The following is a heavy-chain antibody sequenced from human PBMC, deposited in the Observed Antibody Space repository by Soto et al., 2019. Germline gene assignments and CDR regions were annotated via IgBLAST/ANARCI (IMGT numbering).Heavy chain of an antibody. CDR2: SHYSGSA. Sequence: QLQLQESGPGLVKASETLSLTCTVSGGSISSGTYHWGWIRQPPGKGLEWIGNSHYSGSAYYNPSLKSRVTISVDTSKNQVSLKLSSVTAADTAVYYCARTANWLDPWGQGTLVTVSS. CDR1: GGSISSGTYH. J-gene: IGHJ5*02. CDR3: ARTANWLDP. V-gene: IGHV4-39*01.